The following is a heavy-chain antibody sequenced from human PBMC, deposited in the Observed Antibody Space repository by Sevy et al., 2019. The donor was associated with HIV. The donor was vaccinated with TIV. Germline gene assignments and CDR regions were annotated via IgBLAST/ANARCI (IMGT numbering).Heavy chain of an antibody. CDR1: GFTFRDAW. V-gene: IGHV3-15*01. CDR2: IKSKTDGETT. Sequence: GGSLRLSCAASGFTFRDAWMTWVRQAPGKGLEWVGRIKSKTDGETTDYATPVKGRFTISRDDSKNTLYLQMNSLKTEDTALYYCINNRGFCTNGVCGEYVYYWGQGTLVTVSS. J-gene: IGHJ4*02. CDR3: INNRGFCTNGVCGEYVYY. D-gene: IGHD2-8*01.